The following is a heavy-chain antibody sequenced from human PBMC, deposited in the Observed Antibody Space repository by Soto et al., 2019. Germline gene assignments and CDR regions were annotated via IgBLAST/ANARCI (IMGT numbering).Heavy chain of an antibody. V-gene: IGHV3-11*01. D-gene: IGHD3-3*01. CDR3: VRVQRDDFWSGYGMDV. Sequence: PGGSLRLSCAAFGFTFSDYYMNWIRQAPGKGLEWVSYISNSGGTIYYEDSVKGRFTISRDNAKNSLFLQMNSLRAEDTAVYYCVRVQRDDFWSGYGMDVWGQGTTVTVSS. CDR1: GFTFSDYY. J-gene: IGHJ6*02. CDR2: ISNSGGTI.